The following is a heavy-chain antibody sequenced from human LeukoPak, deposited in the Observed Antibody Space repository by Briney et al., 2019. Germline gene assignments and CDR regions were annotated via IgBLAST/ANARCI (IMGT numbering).Heavy chain of an antibody. J-gene: IGHJ4*02. V-gene: IGHV3-30*18. CDR3: AKDLRYYDSSGYLDY. CDR2: ISYDGSNK. D-gene: IGHD3-22*01. Sequence: AGSLRLSCAASGFTFSSYGMHWVRQAPGKGLEWVAVISYDGSNKYYADSVKGRFTISRDNSKNTLYLQMNSLRAEDTAVYYCAKDLRYYDSSGYLDYWGQGTLVTVSS. CDR1: GFTFSSYG.